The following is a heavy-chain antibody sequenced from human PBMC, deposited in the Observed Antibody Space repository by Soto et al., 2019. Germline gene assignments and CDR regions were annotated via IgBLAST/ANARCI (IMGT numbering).Heavy chain of an antibody. CDR3: ARVIWSGHLTSNL. CDR2: ISSSSSTI. J-gene: IGHJ5*02. Sequence: EVQVVESGGGLVQPGGSLRLSCAASGFTFSSNSMNWVRQAPGKGLEWISYISSSSSTIYADSVKGRFTISRDNATNSLYLQMNSLRDEYTAVYYCARVIWSGHLTSNLWGQGTLVTVSS. V-gene: IGHV3-48*02. CDR1: GFTFSSNS. D-gene: IGHD3-3*01.